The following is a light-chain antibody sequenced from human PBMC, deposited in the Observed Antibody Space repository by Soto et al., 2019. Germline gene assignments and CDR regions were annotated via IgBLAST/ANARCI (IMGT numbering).Light chain of an antibody. CDR2: EVD. J-gene: IGLJ3*02. CDR1: NSDIGGHND. V-gene: IGLV2-8*01. Sequence: QSALTQPPSASGSPGQSVTISCTGTNSDIGGHNDVSWYQQHPGKAPQLMIYEVDKRPSGVPDRFSGSKSGNTASLSVSGLQAEDEADYYCSSYAGINNFVVFGGGTKVTVL. CDR3: SSYAGINNFVV.